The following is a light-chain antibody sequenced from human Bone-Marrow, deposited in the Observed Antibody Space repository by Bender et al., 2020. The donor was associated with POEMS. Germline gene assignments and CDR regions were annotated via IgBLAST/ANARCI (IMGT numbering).Light chain of an antibody. Sequence: SYVLTQPPSVSVAPGQTARITCGDNNIGSKTVHWYQQKTGQAPVLVVYDDSDRPSGIPERFSGSNSGNTATLTISGTQAMDEADYYCQAWDNSTPYVFGTGTKVTVL. CDR2: DDS. J-gene: IGLJ1*01. CDR1: NIGSKT. CDR3: QAWDNSTPYV. V-gene: IGLV3-21*02.